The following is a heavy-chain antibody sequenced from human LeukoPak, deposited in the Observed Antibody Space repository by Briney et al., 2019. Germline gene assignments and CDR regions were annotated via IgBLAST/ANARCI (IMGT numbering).Heavy chain of an antibody. D-gene: IGHD2-21*02. CDR2: ISAYNGNT. CDR1: GGTFSSYA. CDR3: ARGVVVTVPSFDC. Sequence: GASVKVSCKASGGTFSSYAISWVRQAPGQGLEWMGWISAYNGNTYYAKTLQGRVTMTTDTSTRIAYMELRSLRSDDTAVYYCARGVVVTVPSFDCWGQGTLVTVSS. V-gene: IGHV1-18*01. J-gene: IGHJ4*02.